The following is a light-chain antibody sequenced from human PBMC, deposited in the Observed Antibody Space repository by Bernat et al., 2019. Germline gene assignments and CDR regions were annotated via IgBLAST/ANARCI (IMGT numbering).Light chain of an antibody. Sequence: SFDLTQPPSVSVSPRQTARITCSGDTLAKKYVNWYQQKPGQAPLQVIYKDIERPSGIPERFSGSSSGTTVTLTISEVQTEDEADYYCQSADNSGTYPVFGGGTQLTVL. CDR1: TLAKKY. CDR3: QSADNSGTYPV. V-gene: IGLV3-25*03. CDR2: KDI. J-gene: IGLJ7*01.